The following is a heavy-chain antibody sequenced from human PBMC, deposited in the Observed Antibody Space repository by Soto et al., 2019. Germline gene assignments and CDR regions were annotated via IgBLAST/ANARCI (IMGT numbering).Heavy chain of an antibody. CDR1: GNTFSNYY. D-gene: IGHD2-21*02. CDR3: ARGGHVVVVTAAFDY. V-gene: IGHV1-46*03. Sequence: QVQLVQSGAEVKKPGASVKVSCKASGNTFSNYYLHWVRQAPGQGLEWMGTINPSGGHTTYAQKFLGRVAMTRDSSTSTLYMELTSLRFEDTAVYYCARGGHVVVVTAAFDYWGQGTLVTVSS. CDR2: INPSGGHT. J-gene: IGHJ4*02.